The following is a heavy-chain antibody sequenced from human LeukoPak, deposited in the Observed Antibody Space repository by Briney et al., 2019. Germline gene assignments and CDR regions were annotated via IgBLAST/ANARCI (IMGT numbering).Heavy chain of an antibody. CDR3: AREIAAAGQSVVDY. CDR2: INPNSGGT. CDR1: GYTFTGYY. D-gene: IGHD6-13*01. J-gene: IGHJ4*02. V-gene: IGHV1-2*02. Sequence: ASVKASCKASGYTFTGYYMHWGRQAPGQGPEWMGWINPNSGGTNYAQKFQGRVTMTRDTSISTAYMELSRLRSDDTAVYYCAREIAAAGQSVVDYWGQGTLVTVSS.